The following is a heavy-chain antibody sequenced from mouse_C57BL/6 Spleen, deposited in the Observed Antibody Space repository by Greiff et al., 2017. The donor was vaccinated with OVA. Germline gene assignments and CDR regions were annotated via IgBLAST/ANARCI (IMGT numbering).Heavy chain of an antibody. CDR3: ARYEGYGNYVGYFDY. Sequence: VQLQQSGAELARPGASVKLSCKASGYTFTSYGISWVKQRTGQGLEWIGEIYPRSGNTYYNEKFKGKATLTADKSSSTAYMELRSLTSEDSAVYFCARYEGYGNYVGYFDYWGQGTTLTVSS. V-gene: IGHV1-81*01. CDR1: GYTFTSYG. D-gene: IGHD2-1*01. CDR2: IYPRSGNT. J-gene: IGHJ2*01.